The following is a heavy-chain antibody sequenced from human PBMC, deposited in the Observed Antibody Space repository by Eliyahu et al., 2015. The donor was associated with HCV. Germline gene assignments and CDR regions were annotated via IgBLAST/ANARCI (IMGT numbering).Heavy chain of an antibody. CDR1: GGSFSGYY. CDR3: ARNGITMVRGAPLSAVQPTGHYYYGMDV. Sequence: QVQLQQWGAGLLKPSETLSLTCAVYGGSFSGYYWSWXRXPPXKGLEWIGEITHSGSTXYNPSLKSRVTISVDTSKNQFSLKLSSVTAADTAVYYCARNGITMVRGAPLSAVQPTGHYYYGMDVWGQGTTVTVSS. CDR2: ITHSGST. V-gene: IGHV4-34*01. J-gene: IGHJ6*02. D-gene: IGHD3-10*01.